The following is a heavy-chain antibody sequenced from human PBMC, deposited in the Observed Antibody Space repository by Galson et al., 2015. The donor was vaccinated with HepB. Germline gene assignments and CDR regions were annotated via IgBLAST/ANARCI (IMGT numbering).Heavy chain of an antibody. CDR2: ISASGGST. CDR1: GFTFNNYA. J-gene: IGHJ4*02. V-gene: IGHV3-23*01. Sequence: SLRLSCAASGFTFNNYAMSWVRQAPGKGLEWVSAISASGGSTYYADSVKGRFTISRDTSKNTLFLQMNSLRTEDTAVYYCAKDQSSSWYQGYFDYWGQGILVPVAS. CDR3: AKDQSSSWYQGYFDY. D-gene: IGHD6-13*01.